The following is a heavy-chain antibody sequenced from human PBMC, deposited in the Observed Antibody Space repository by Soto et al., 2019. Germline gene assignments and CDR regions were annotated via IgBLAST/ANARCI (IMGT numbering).Heavy chain of an antibody. CDR1: GGSFSGYY. J-gene: IGHJ4*02. CDR2: INHSGST. CDR3: ARHVVGANTPSGFDY. Sequence: TSETLSLTCAVYGGSFSGYYWSWIRQPPGKGLEWIGEINHSGSTNYNPSLKSRVTISVDTSKNQFSLKLSSVTAADTAVYYCARHVVGANTPSGFDYWGQGTLVTVSS. V-gene: IGHV4-34*01. D-gene: IGHD1-26*01.